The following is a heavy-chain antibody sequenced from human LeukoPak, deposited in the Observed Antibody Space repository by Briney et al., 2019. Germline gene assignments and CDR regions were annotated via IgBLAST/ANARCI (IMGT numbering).Heavy chain of an antibody. J-gene: IGHJ5*02. D-gene: IGHD6-19*01. CDR3: ARRGTIAVPVFWFDP. V-gene: IGHV3-23*01. CDR2: ISGSGGST. CDR1: GFTFSSYG. Sequence: GGTLRLSCAASGFTFSSYGMSWVRQAPGKGLEWVSAISGSGGSTYYADSVKGRFTISRDNAKNSVYLQINRLRAEDTAVYYCARRGTIAVPVFWFDPWGQGTLVIVSS.